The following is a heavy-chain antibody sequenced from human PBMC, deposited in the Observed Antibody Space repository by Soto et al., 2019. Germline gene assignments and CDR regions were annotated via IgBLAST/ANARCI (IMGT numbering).Heavy chain of an antibody. CDR2: ISGSGGST. Sequence: EVQLLESGGGLVQPGGSLRLSCAASGFTFSSYAMSWVRQAPGKGLEWVSAISGSGGSTYYADSVKGRFTISRDNSKNTLYLQMNSLRAEDTAVYYCAKGAGLQDIVVVPAANQAGIAAAGTSNYFDYWGQGTLVTVSS. CDR3: AKGAGLQDIVVVPAANQAGIAAAGTSNYFDY. V-gene: IGHV3-23*01. CDR1: GFTFSSYA. J-gene: IGHJ4*02. D-gene: IGHD2-2*01.